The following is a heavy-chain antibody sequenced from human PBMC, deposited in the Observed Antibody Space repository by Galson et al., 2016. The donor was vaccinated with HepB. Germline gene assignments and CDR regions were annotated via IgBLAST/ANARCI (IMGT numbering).Heavy chain of an antibody. D-gene: IGHD2-21*01. Sequence: SVKVSCKASGGSFSSYAFSWVRQAPGHGLEWMGGIIPIFGTANNAQKFQGRVTITADESTSTAHMELSSLRSEDTAVYYCARGRSTHHIYYYGMDVWGQGTTVTVSS. V-gene: IGHV1-69*13. CDR2: IIPIFGTA. CDR1: GGSFSSYA. J-gene: IGHJ6*02. CDR3: ARGRSTHHIYYYGMDV.